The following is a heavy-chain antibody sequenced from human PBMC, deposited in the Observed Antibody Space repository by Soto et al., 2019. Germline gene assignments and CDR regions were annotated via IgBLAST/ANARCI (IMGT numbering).Heavy chain of an antibody. Sequence: QVQLVESGGGVVQPGRSLRLSCAASGFTFRSYGMHWVRQAPGKGLERVAVIWYDGSNKYYADSVKGRFTISRDNYRDTLYLQMNSLRVEDTAVYYCARDLGRVPGGKWVRGDYYMDVWGKGTTVTVSS. V-gene: IGHV3-33*01. CDR3: ARDLGRVPGGKWVRGDYYMDV. CDR2: IWYDGSNK. D-gene: IGHD5-12*01. J-gene: IGHJ6*03. CDR1: GFTFRSYG.